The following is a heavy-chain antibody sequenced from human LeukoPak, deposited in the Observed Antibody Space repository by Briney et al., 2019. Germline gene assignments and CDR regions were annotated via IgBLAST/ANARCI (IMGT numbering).Heavy chain of an antibody. CDR2: INHSGST. Sequence: SETLSLTCAVYGGSFSVYYWSWIRQPPGKGLEWIGEINHSGSTNYNPSLKSRVTISVDTSKNRFSLKLSSVTAADTAVYYCARGRLRGSSGYCAYWGQGTLVSVSS. D-gene: IGHD3-22*01. CDR1: GGSFSVYY. J-gene: IGHJ4*02. CDR3: ARGRLRGSSGYCAY. V-gene: IGHV4-34*01.